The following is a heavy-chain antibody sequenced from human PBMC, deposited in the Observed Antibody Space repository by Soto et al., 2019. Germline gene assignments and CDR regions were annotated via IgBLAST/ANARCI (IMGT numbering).Heavy chain of an antibody. CDR1: GFTFSSYS. V-gene: IGHV3-21*01. D-gene: IGHD5-12*01. J-gene: IGHJ6*03. CDR3: AGCSECLRFSRDYYYYYYMDV. CDR2: ISSSSSYI. Sequence: PGGSLRLSCAASGFTFSSYSMNWVRQAPGKGLEWVSSISSSSSYIYYADSVKGRFTISRDNAKNSLYLQMNSLRAEDTAVYYFAGCSECLRFSRDYYYYYYMDVWGKGTTVTVSS.